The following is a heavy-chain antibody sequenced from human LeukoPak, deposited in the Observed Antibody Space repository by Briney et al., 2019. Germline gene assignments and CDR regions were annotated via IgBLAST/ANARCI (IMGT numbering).Heavy chain of an antibody. CDR1: GGSFSGYY. Sequence: PSETLSLTCAVYGGSFSGYYWSWVRQAPGKGLEWVSVIYSGGSTYYADSVKGRFTISRHNSKNTLYLQMNSLRAEDTAVYYCARDFYSSSWYSPRVYYYYGMDVWGQGTTVTVSS. CDR2: IYSGGST. CDR3: ARDFYSSSWYSPRVYYYYGMDV. J-gene: IGHJ6*02. V-gene: IGHV3-53*04. D-gene: IGHD6-13*01.